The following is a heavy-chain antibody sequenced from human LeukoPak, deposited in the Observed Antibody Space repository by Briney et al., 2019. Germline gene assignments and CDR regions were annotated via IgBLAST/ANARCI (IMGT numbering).Heavy chain of an antibody. D-gene: IGHD3-9*01. Sequence: SGRPLRLFCGASGFTFSRYGMLGVRQAPGRGLEGVAVVSYDGSNKYYADSVKGRFTNSRDESKNTLYLQMNSLRAEDTAVYYCAKGSRYYDILTGLLVNGEYYYYGMDVWGQGTTVTVSS. CDR2: VSYDGSNK. CDR1: GFTFSRYG. CDR3: AKGSRYYDILTGLLVNGEYYYYGMDV. J-gene: IGHJ6*02. V-gene: IGHV3-30*18.